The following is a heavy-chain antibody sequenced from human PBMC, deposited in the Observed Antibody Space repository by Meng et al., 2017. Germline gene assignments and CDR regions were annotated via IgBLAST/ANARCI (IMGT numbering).Heavy chain of an antibody. D-gene: IGHD2-15*01. J-gene: IGHJ4*02. CDR3: ARDHSPLSCSGVSCYSGNLDY. CDR2: IKQDGSEK. Sequence: GESLKISCAASGFTFSSYWMSWVRQAPGKGLEWVANIKQDGSEKSYVDSVKGRFTISRDNAKNSLYLQMNSLRAEDTAVYYCARDHSPLSCSGVSCYSGNLDYWGQGTLVTVSS. CDR1: GFTFSSYW. V-gene: IGHV3-7*01.